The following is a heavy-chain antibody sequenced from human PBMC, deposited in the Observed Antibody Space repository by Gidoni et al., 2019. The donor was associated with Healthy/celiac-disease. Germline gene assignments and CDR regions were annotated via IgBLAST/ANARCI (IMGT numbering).Heavy chain of an antibody. Sequence: QVQLVESGGGVVKPGRSLRLSWAAAGFTFSSYAMHGVRQAPGKGLEWVAVISYDGSNKYYADSVKGRFTISRDNSKNTLYLQMNSLRAEDTAVYYCARAQIRGDYFDYWGQGTLVTVSS. V-gene: IGHV3-30-3*01. J-gene: IGHJ4*02. D-gene: IGHD3-10*01. CDR3: ARAQIRGDYFDY. CDR1: GFTFSSYA. CDR2: ISYDGSNK.